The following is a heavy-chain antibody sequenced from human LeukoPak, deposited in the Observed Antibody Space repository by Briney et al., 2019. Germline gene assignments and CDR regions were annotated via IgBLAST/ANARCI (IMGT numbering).Heavy chain of an antibody. CDR3: ARTYYYYYYMDV. J-gene: IGHJ6*03. CDR1: GFTVNSNY. CDR2: IYSSGST. Sequence: GGSLRLSCAASGFTVNSNYMTWVRQAPGKGLEWVSVIYSSGSTYYADSVKGRFTISRDNSKNTLYLQMNSLRAEDAAVYYCARTYYYYYYMDVWGKGTTVTVSS. V-gene: IGHV3-53*01.